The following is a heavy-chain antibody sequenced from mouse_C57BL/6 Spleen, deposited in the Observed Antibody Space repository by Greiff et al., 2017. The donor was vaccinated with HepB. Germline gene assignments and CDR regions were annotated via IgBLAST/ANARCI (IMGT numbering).Heavy chain of an antibody. CDR3: ARGDYYGSSYRLAY. Sequence: QVQLKQPGAELVMPGASVKLSCKASGYTFTSYWMHWVKQRPGQGLEWIGEIDPSDSYTNYNQKFMGKSTLTVDKSSSTAYMQLSSLTSEDSAVYYCARGDYYGSSYRLAYWGQGTLVTVSA. V-gene: IGHV1-69*01. J-gene: IGHJ3*01. CDR1: GYTFTSYW. D-gene: IGHD1-1*01. CDR2: IDPSDSYT.